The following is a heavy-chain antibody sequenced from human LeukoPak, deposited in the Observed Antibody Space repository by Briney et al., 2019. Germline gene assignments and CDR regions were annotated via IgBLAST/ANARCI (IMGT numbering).Heavy chain of an antibody. CDR1: GGSISSDY. J-gene: IGHJ4*02. CDR2: IYYSGTT. CDR3: ARGANWGSPDY. D-gene: IGHD7-27*01. Sequence: SETLSLTCTVAGGSISSDYWSWIRQSPGKGLEWIGYIYYSGTTSYNPSLKSRVTISLDTSKNQFSLKLSSVTAADTAVYYCARGANWGSPDYWGQGTLVTVSS. V-gene: IGHV4-59*01.